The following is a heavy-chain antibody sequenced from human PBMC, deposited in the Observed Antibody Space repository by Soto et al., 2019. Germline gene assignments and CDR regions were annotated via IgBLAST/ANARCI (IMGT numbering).Heavy chain of an antibody. CDR2: ISGSGGST. D-gene: IGHD6-19*01. J-gene: IGHJ4*02. CDR3: AKSPRQWLVPFDY. CDR1: GFTFSSYA. V-gene: IGHV3-23*01. Sequence: EVQLLESGGGLVQPGGSLRLSCAASGFTFSSYAMSWVRQAPGKGLEWVSAISGSGGSTYYADSVKGRFTISSDNSNNTLYLQMNSLRAEDTAVYYCAKSPRQWLVPFDYWGQGTLVTVSS.